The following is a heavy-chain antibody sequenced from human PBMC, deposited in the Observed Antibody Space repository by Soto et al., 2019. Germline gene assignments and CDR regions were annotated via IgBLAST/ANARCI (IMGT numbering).Heavy chain of an antibody. Sequence: PXGSLRLSCAASTFPVSTYWVTWVRQAPGKGLEWVANIHRDEIEKYYMDSVKGRFTISRDNAKNSLYLQMTSLRAEDTAVYYCAGGNALDVWGQGTTVTSP. V-gene: IGHV3-7*01. CDR1: TFPVSTYW. J-gene: IGHJ6*02. CDR2: IHRDEIEK. CDR3: AGGNALDV.